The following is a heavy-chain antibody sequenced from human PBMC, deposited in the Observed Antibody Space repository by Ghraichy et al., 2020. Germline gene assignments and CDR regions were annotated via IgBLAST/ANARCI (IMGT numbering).Heavy chain of an antibody. CDR3: AKGGAYSSSWYTFDY. CDR1: GFTFSSYA. CDR2: ISGSGGST. J-gene: IGHJ4*02. D-gene: IGHD6-13*01. V-gene: IGHV3-23*01. Sequence: GGSLRLSCAASGFTFSSYAMSWVRQAPGKGLEWVSAISGSGGSTYYADSVKGRFTISRDNSKNTLYLQMNSLRAEDTAVYYCAKGGAYSSSWYTFDYWGQGTLVTVSS.